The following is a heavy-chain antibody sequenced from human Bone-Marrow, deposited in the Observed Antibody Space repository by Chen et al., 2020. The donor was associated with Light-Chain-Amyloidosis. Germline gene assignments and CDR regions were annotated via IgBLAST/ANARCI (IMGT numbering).Heavy chain of an antibody. CDR2: IYPDDSDA. CDR1: GYTFPNYW. J-gene: IGHJ4*02. V-gene: IGHV5-51*01. D-gene: IGHD5-12*01. CDR3: ARRRDGYNFDY. Sequence: EVQLEQSGPEVKKPGESLKISCKGSGYTFPNYWIGWVRQMPGKGLWWMGFIYPDDSDARYSPSFEGQVTISADTSLTPAYLQWRSLKASDTAMYYCARRRDGYNFDYWGQGTLVTVSS.